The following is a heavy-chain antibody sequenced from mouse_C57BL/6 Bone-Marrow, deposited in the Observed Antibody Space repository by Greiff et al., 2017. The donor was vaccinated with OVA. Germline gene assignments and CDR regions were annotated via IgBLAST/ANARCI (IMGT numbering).Heavy chain of an antibody. V-gene: IGHV1-72*01. CDR2: IDPNSGGT. D-gene: IGHD1-1*01. CDR3: ARGLITTVVARAD. J-gene: IGHJ3*01. Sequence: VQLQQPGAELVKPGASVKMSCKASGYTFTSYWITWVKQRPGRGLEWIGRIDPNSGGTKYNEKFKSKATLTVDKPSSTAYMQLSSLTSEDSAVYYCARGLITTVVARADWGQGTLVTVAA. CDR1: GYTFTSYW.